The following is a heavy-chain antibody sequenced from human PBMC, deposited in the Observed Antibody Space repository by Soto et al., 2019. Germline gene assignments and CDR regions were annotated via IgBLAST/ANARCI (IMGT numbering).Heavy chain of an antibody. V-gene: IGHV6-1*01. CDR3: PGDSGAGSDYYYMAV. CDR2: TYYRSKWYN. D-gene: IGHD6-19*01. Sequence: SETLTIICAIPEHGVSGNNDTCNCTTQSPSRGLEWLGRTYYRSKWYNDYAVSVKSRITINPDTSKNQFSLQLNSVTPEDTAFYYCPGDSGAGSDYYYMAVWGKGTTVSVSS. J-gene: IGHJ6*03. CDR1: EHGVSGNNDT.